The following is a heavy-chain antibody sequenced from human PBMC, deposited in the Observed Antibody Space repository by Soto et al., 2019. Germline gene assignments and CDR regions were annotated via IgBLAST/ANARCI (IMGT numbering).Heavy chain of an antibody. Sequence: EVQLLESGGGLVQPGGSLRLSCAASGFTFNSYAMSWVRQAPGKGLEWVSTISGSGSRTYYADSVKGRFTISRDNSESTLYRQMARVRAEATALYHRAQKGTPRDAFDIWGQGTMVTVSS. CDR1: GFTFNSYA. CDR2: ISGSGSRT. CDR3: AQKGTPRDAFDI. V-gene: IGHV3-23*01. D-gene: IGHD1-1*01. J-gene: IGHJ3*02.